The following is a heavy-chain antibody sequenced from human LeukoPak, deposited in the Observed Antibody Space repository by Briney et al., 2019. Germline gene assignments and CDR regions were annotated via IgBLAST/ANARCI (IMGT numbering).Heavy chain of an antibody. CDR1: GFTFSRYW. J-gene: IGHJ4*02. D-gene: IGHD5-24*01. CDR3: AKGPGMATVKRYLDY. CDR2: VRSDESTT. V-gene: IGHV3-74*01. Sequence: GGSLRLSCAASGFTFSRYWMHWVRQAPGKGLVWVSRVRSDESTTDYADSVKGRFTISRDNAKNSLYLQMNSLRAEDTALYYCAKGPGMATVKRYLDYWGQGTLVTVSS.